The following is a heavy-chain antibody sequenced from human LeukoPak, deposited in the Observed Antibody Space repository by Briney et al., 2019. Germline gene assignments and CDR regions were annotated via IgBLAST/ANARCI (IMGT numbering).Heavy chain of an antibody. Sequence: GGSLRLSCVVSGITLSNYGMSWVRRAPGKGLEWVSGISERGGSTNYADSVKGRFVISRDTSKNTVYLQMNSLRVEDTAVYFCAKRGIVIRAVIIIGFHKEAYYFDYWGQGILVTVSS. CDR1: GITLSNYG. J-gene: IGHJ4*02. CDR3: AKRGIVIRAVIIIGFHKEAYYFDY. V-gene: IGHV3-23*01. D-gene: IGHD3-10*01. CDR2: ISERGGST.